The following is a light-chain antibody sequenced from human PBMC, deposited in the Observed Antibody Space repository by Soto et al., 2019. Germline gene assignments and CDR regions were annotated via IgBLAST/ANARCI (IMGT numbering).Light chain of an antibody. CDR3: SSYTTSYFYV. Sequence: QSVLAQPASVSGSPGQSITISCTGSGRDIGAYDYVSWYQQHPGKAPKLLIYGVNNRPSGVSHRFSASKSAFTASLTISGLQAEDEAHYYCSSYTTSYFYVFGPGTKVTVL. J-gene: IGLJ1*01. CDR2: GVN. V-gene: IGLV2-14*01. CDR1: GRDIGAYDY.